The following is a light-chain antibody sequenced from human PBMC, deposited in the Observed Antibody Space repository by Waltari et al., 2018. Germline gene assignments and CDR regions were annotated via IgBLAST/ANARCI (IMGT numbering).Light chain of an antibody. Sequence: QSVLTQPPSASGTPGQRVTISCSGSSSNIGSNTVNWYQQLPGTAPKLLIYSNNQRPSGVPDRFSGSKSGTSASLAISGLQSEDDADYYCAAWDDSLIGVVFGGGTKLTVL. CDR2: SNN. CDR1: SSNIGSNT. J-gene: IGLJ3*02. CDR3: AAWDDSLIGVV. V-gene: IGLV1-44*01.